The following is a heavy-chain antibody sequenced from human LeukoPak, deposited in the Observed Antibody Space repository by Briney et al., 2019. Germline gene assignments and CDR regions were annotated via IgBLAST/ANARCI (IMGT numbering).Heavy chain of an antibody. V-gene: IGHV3-30*18. CDR2: ISYDGSNK. CDR3: AKEPTFRP. D-gene: IGHD2-21*01. J-gene: IGHJ5*02. Sequence: PGGSLRLSCAASGFTFSSYGMHWVRQAPGKGLEWVAVISYDGSNKYYADSVKGRFTISRDNSKNTRYLQMNSLRAEDTAVYYCAKEPTFRPWGQGTLVTVSS. CDR1: GFTFSSYG.